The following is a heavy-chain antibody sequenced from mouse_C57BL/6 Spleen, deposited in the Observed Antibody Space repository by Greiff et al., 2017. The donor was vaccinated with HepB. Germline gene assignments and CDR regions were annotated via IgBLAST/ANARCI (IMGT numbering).Heavy chain of an antibody. J-gene: IGHJ1*03. CDR1: GFTFSSYG. Sequence: EVKLMESGGDLVKPGGSLKLSCAASGFTFSSYGMSWVRLTPDKRLEWVATISSGGSYTYYPDSVKGRFTISRDNAKNTLYLQMSSLKSEDTAMYYCARQNSNYGYFDVWGTGTTVTVSS. V-gene: IGHV5-6*01. CDR2: ISSGGSYT. CDR3: ARQNSNYGYFDV. D-gene: IGHD2-5*01.